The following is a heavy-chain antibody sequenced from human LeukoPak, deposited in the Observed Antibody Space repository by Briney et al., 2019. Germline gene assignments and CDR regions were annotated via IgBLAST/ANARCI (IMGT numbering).Heavy chain of an antibody. V-gene: IGHV3-30*18. D-gene: IGHD4-17*01. Sequence: GGSLRLSCAASGLTFSSYGMHWVRQAPGKGLEWVAVISYDGSNKYCADSVKGRFTISRDNSKNTLYMQMNSLRAEDTAVYYCAKSDGAYGMDVWGQGTTVTVSS. CDR1: GLTFSSYG. CDR3: AKSDGAYGMDV. J-gene: IGHJ6*02. CDR2: ISYDGSNK.